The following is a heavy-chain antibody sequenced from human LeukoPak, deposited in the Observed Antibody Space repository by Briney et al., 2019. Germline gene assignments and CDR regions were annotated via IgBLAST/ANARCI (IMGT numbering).Heavy chain of an antibody. D-gene: IGHD3-10*01. Sequence: GRSLRLSCAASGFTFDAYAMHWVRQAPGKGLEWVSGINWNSGRIGYAASVKGRFIISRDNAKNTLYLQMNSLRAEDTAFYFCTKEVSGGIDYWGQGTLVTVSS. V-gene: IGHV3-9*01. CDR2: INWNSGRI. J-gene: IGHJ4*02. CDR1: GFTFDAYA. CDR3: TKEVSGGIDY.